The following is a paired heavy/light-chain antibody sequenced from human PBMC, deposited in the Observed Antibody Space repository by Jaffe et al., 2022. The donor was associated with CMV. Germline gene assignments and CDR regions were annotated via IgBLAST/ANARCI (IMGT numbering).Heavy chain of an antibody. D-gene: IGHD6-13*01. V-gene: IGHV2-5*02. CDR3: AHRLHTANIVTAGYWFDP. CDR2: IYWDDDK. CDR1: GFSLSTSGVG. Sequence: QITLKESGPTLVKPTQTLTLTCTFSGFSLSTSGVGVGWIRQPPGKALEWLALIYWDDDKRYSPSLKSRLTITKDTSKNQVVLTMTNMDPVDTATYYCAHRLHTANIVTAGYWFDPWGQGTLVTVSS. J-gene: IGHJ5*02.
Light chain of an antibody. Sequence: SYEVTQPPSVSVSPGQTASVTCSGDKLGDKYASWYQQKPGQSPVLVIYQDNKRPSGIPERFSGSNSGNTATLTISGTQAMDEADYYCQAWDSSTVVFGGGTKLTVL. CDR2: QDN. CDR3: QAWDSSTVV. CDR1: KLGDKY. V-gene: IGLV3-1*01. J-gene: IGLJ2*01.